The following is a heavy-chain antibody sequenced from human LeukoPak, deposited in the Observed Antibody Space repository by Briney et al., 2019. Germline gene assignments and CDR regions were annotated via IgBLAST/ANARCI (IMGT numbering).Heavy chain of an antibody. CDR2: IIPIFGTA. J-gene: IGHJ5*02. Sequence: SVKVSCKASGGTFSSYAISWVRQAPGQGLEWMGGIIPIFGTANYAQRFQGRVTITADESTSTAYMELSSLRSEDTAVYYCATPKGINGLDWFDPWGQGTLVTVSS. CDR1: GGTFSSYA. V-gene: IGHV1-69*13. CDR3: ATPKGINGLDWFDP. D-gene: IGHD1-14*01.